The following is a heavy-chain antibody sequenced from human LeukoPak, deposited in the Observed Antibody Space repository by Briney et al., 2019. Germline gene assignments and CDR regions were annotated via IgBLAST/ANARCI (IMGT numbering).Heavy chain of an antibody. CDR3: AHSGRMATTAGDFDY. CDR1: GFSLSTSGVG. D-gene: IGHD5-24*01. CDR2: IYWDDDK. V-gene: IGHV2-5*02. J-gene: IGHJ4*02. Sequence: SGPTLVNPTQTLTLTCTFSGFSLSTSGVGVGWIRQPPGKALEWLALIYWDDDKRYNPSLKNRLTTTKDTSKNQVVLAMTNMDPVDTATYYCAHSGRMATTAGDFDYWGQGTLVTVSS.